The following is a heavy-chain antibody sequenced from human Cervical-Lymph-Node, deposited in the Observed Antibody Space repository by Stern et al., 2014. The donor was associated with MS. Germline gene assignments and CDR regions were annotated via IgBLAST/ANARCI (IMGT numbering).Heavy chain of an antibody. J-gene: IGHJ4*02. Sequence: QLQLQESGAEVKKPGASVKVSCKAAGYPFSSYGITWVRRAPGQGLEWMGWISTYNGQTSYLQKLQGRVTMTTDTSTNTAYMDLRSLRSDDTAVYYCARGGRSNSDYGDYAPDYWGQGTLVTVSS. D-gene: IGHD4-17*01. CDR3: ARGGRSNSDYGDYAPDY. CDR2: ISTYNGQT. CDR1: GYPFSSYG. V-gene: IGHV1-18*01.